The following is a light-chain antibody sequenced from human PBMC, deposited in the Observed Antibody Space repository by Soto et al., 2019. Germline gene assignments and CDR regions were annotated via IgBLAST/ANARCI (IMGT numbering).Light chain of an antibody. V-gene: IGKV3-20*01. CDR3: QQYAYSPWT. Sequence: EIVLTQSPDTLSLSPGERATLSCRASQSVSSSNYLAWYQQKPGQYPRLLIYDASFRASGIPDRFSCSGSGTDFTLTISRLEPEEFALYYCQQYAYSPWTFGQFTKVDI. CDR1: QSVSSSNY. CDR2: DAS. J-gene: IGKJ1*01.